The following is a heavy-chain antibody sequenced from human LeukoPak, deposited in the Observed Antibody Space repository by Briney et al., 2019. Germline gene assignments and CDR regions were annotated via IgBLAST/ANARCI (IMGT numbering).Heavy chain of an antibody. J-gene: IGHJ4*02. CDR3: AREIGYSVYLGTGGYFDY. CDR2: MNSDGSST. V-gene: IGHV3-74*01. D-gene: IGHD5/OR15-5a*01. CDR1: GFTFSSYW. Sequence: PGGSLRLSCAASGFTFSSYWMHWVRQAPGKGLVGVSRMNSDGSSTNYADSVKGRFTISRDNAKNTLYLQMNSLRAEDTAVYYCAREIGYSVYLGTGGYFDYWGQGTLVTVSS.